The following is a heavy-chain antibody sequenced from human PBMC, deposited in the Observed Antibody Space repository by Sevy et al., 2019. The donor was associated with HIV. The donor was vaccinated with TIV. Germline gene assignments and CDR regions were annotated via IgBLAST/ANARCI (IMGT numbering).Heavy chain of an antibody. CDR1: GFTLSSFW. D-gene: IGHD3-22*01. V-gene: IGHV3-7*03. Sequence: GGSLRLSCAASGFTLSSFWMTWVRQAPGKGLEWVANIKEDGSDKNYLDSVKGRFTISRDNAKNSLYLQMNSLRAEDTAVYYCAKDRSSDIWGQGTLVTVSS. CDR2: IKEDGSDK. J-gene: IGHJ4*02. CDR3: AKDRSSDI.